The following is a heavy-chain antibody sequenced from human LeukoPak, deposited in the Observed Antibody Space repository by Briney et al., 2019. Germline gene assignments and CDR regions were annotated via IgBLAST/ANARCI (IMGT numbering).Heavy chain of an antibody. V-gene: IGHV3-23*01. CDR2: IYGSGGIT. J-gene: IGHJ4*02. CDR1: GFTFTYYS. Sequence: PGGSLRLSCAASGFTFTYYSMTWVRQAPGKGLEWVSAIYGSGGITYYADSVKGRFTISRDNAKNTLYLQMNSLRAEDTAVYYCAKGGATVIDYWGQGTLVTVSS. CDR3: AKGGATVIDY. D-gene: IGHD4-17*01.